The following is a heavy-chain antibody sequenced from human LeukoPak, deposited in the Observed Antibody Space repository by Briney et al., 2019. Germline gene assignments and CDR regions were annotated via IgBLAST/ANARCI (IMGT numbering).Heavy chain of an antibody. J-gene: IGHJ4*02. CDR1: GFTFSSYS. CDR3: ARADLRGYTLYYFDY. D-gene: IGHD5-12*01. Sequence: GGSLRLSCAASGFTFSSYSMSWVRQAPGKGLEWVSYISSSSSTIYYADSVKGRFTISRDNAKNSLYLQMNSLRAEDTAVYYCARADLRGYTLYYFDYWGQGTLVTVSS. V-gene: IGHV3-48*01. CDR2: ISSSSSTI.